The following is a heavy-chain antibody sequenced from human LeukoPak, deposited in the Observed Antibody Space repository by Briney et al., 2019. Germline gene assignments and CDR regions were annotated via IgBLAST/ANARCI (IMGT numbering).Heavy chain of an antibody. CDR1: GFTFCLYH. Sequence: PGGSLRLSCAASGFTFCLYHMRWVRQAPGKGREWVSPISRIGDSTYYADSVKGRFTISRDNYKNTLYIQMNTLRREDTATYYCAKGGWLGIFQNYYMDVWGKGTTVTVSS. J-gene: IGHJ6*03. D-gene: IGHD6-19*01. CDR3: AKGGWLGIFQNYYMDV. V-gene: IGHV3-23*01. CDR2: ISRIGDST.